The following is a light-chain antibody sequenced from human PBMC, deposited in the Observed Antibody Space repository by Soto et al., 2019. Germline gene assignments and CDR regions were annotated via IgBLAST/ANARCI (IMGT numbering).Light chain of an antibody. V-gene: IGKV3-15*01. CDR3: CQYSEWPGT. J-gene: IGKJ1*01. CDR1: QGVGTK. CDR2: GAS. Sequence: EIVMTQSPATLSVSPGERATLSCRASQGVGTKLAWYQQKPGQAPSLLIHGASARATGIPGRFSGSGSGTEFALPISSLQAEDVAVYYCCQYSEWPGTFGIGNKVDIK.